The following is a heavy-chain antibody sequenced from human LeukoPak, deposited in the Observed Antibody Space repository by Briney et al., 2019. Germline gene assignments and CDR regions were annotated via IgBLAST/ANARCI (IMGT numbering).Heavy chain of an antibody. V-gene: IGHV4-30-4*08. CDR3: ARSFVVPAAIFDY. J-gene: IGHJ4*02. D-gene: IGHD2-2*01. Sequence: PSETLSLTCTVSGGSISSGDYYWSWIRQPPGKGLEWIGYIYYSGSTYYNPSLKSRVTISVDTSKNQFSLKLSSVTAADTAVYYCARSFVVPAAIFDYWGQGTLVTASS. CDR2: IYYSGST. CDR1: GGSISSGDYY.